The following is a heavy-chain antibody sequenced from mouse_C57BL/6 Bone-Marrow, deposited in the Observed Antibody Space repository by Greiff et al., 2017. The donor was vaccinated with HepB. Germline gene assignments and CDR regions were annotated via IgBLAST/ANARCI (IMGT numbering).Heavy chain of an antibody. CDR2: INPGSGGT. J-gene: IGHJ2*01. V-gene: IGHV1-54*01. CDR1: GYAFTNYL. D-gene: IGHD2-3*01. CDR3: ARGVYDGYYAPFDY. Sequence: VQLQESGAELVRPGTSVKVSCKASGYAFTNYLIEWVKQRPGQGLEWIGVINPGSGGTNYNEKFKGKATLTADKSSSTAYMQLSSLTSEDSAVYFCARGVYDGYYAPFDYWGQGTTLTVSS.